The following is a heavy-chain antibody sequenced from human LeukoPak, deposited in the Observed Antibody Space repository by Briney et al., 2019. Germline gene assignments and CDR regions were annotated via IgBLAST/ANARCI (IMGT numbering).Heavy chain of an antibody. V-gene: IGHV3-64D*06. CDR2: ISSNGGST. D-gene: IGHD3-22*01. CDR3: VKGNNYVRSGYQFDY. Sequence: GGSLRLSCSASGFTFRSYVMYWVRQAPGKGLEYVSVISSNGGSTNYADSVKGRFTISRDNSKNTLYLQMSSLRAEDTAVYYCVKGNNYVRSGYQFDYWGQGTLVTVSS. CDR1: GFTFRSYV. J-gene: IGHJ4*02.